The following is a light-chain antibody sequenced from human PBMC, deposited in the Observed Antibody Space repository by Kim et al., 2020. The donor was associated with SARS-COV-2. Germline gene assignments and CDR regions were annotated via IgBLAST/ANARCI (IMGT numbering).Light chain of an antibody. CDR2: DTS. J-gene: IGLJ3*02. V-gene: IGLV7-46*01. CDR1: TGAVTSGHY. Sequence: PGGTVTLPCGSSTGAVTSGHYPYCFQQKPGPAPKTLIYDTSVKHSWTPARFSGSLLGGKAALTLSGAQPEDEADYYCLLYYSGVRVFGGGTKVTVL. CDR3: LLYYSGVRV.